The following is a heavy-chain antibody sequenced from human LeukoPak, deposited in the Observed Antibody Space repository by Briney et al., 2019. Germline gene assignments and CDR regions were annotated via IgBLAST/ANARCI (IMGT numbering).Heavy chain of an antibody. CDR2: INQGGSEQ. V-gene: IGHV3-7*04. J-gene: IGHJ4*02. Sequence: GGSLRLSCAASGFTFSNYNMNWVRQAPGKGLEWVANINQGGSEQYYVDSVKGRFTISRDNAKNSLYLQMNSLRAEDTAVYYCARGHGLYWGQGTLVTVSS. CDR1: GFTFSNYN. CDR3: ARGHGLY.